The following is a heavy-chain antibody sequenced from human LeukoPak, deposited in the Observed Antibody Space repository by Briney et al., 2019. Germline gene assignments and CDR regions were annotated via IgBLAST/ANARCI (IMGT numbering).Heavy chain of an antibody. V-gene: IGHV3-9*01. CDR1: GFTFDDYA. J-gene: IGHJ5*02. D-gene: IGHD2-2*01. CDR2: ISWNSGSI. Sequence: GGSLRLSCAASGFTFDDYAMHWVRQAPGKGLEWVSGISWNSGSIGYADSVKGRFTISRDNAKNSLYLQMNSLRAEDTALYYCTIDIVVVPAAMAADGEDWFDPWGQGTLVTVSS. CDR3: TIDIVVVPAAMAADGEDWFDP.